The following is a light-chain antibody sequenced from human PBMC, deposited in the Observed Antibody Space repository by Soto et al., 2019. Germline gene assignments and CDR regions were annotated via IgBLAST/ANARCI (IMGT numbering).Light chain of an antibody. CDR3: QSYDSSVSNLVV. CDR1: SSNTGADYD. CDR2: DNN. Sequence: QSVLTQPPSVSGAPGQRVTISCTGSSSNTGADYDVHWYQHLPGSAPKLLIYDNNIRPSGVPDRFSGSKSGTSASLAITGVHAEDEGDYYCQSYDSSVSNLVVFGGGTKLTVL. V-gene: IGLV1-40*01. J-gene: IGLJ2*01.